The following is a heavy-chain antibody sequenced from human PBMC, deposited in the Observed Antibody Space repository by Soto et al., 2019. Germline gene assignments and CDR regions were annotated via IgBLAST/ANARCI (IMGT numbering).Heavy chain of an antibody. CDR3: AGVATLFQNFDY. Sequence: PGGSLRLSCAASGFTFSSYAMSWVRQAPGKGLEWVSAISGSGGSTYYADSVKGRLTISRDNSKNTLYLQMNSLRAEDTAVYYCAGVATLFQNFDYWGQGTLVTVSS. CDR1: GFTFSSYA. CDR2: ISGSGGST. D-gene: IGHD5-12*01. V-gene: IGHV3-23*01. J-gene: IGHJ4*02.